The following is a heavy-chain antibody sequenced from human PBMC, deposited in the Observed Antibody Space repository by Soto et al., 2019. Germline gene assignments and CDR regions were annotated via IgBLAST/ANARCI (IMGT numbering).Heavy chain of an antibody. CDR3: AREDDYGYRYINYGLDV. J-gene: IGHJ6*02. CDR2: ISYDGSNK. Sequence: QVQLVESGGGVVQPGRSLRLSCAASGFTFSHYGIHWVRQAPGKGLEWLAVISYDGSNKHYADSVKGRFTVSRDNSKNTLYLQMNSLRAEDTAVYFCAREDDYGYRYINYGLDVWGQGTTVTVSS. D-gene: IGHD4-17*01. V-gene: IGHV3-30*03. CDR1: GFTFSHYG.